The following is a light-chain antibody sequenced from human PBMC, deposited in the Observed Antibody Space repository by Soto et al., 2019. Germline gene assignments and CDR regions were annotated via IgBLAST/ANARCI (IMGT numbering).Light chain of an antibody. Sequence: SSELTQPPSVSVAPGQTATLTCGGDNIGSQSVHWYRQKPVQAPVLVVFHDGDRPSGIPDRFSVSNSGNTATLTISGVEVGDEADYYCQVWDSSSDQVVFGGGTKLTVL. J-gene: IGLJ2*01. CDR3: QVWDSSSDQVV. CDR1: NIGSQS. V-gene: IGLV3-21*02. CDR2: HDG.